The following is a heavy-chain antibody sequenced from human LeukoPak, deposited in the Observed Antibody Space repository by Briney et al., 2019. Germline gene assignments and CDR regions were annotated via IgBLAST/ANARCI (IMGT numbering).Heavy chain of an antibody. V-gene: IGHV3-20*04. D-gene: IGHD3-3*01. CDR2: INWNGDST. Sequence: GGSLRLSCAASGFTFDDYGMSWVRQAPGKGLEWVSNINWNGDSTGYADSVKGRFTISRDNGKNSLYLQMNSLRAEDTALCYCARQRLAHPNFDYWGQGTLVTVSS. CDR1: GFTFDDYG. CDR3: ARQRLAHPNFDY. J-gene: IGHJ4*02.